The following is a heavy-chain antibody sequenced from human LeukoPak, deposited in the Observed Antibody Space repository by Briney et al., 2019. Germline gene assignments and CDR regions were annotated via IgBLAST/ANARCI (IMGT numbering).Heavy chain of an antibody. CDR3: ARGVWYCSSTSCPDAFDI. D-gene: IGHD2-2*01. J-gene: IGHJ3*02. CDR2: IIPIFGTA. Sequence: SSVKVSCKASGGTFSSYAISWVRQAPGQGLEWMGGIIPIFGTANYAQKFQGRVTITTDESTSTAYMELRSLRSDDTAVYYCARGVWYCSSTSCPDAFDIWGQGTMVTVSS. V-gene: IGHV1-69*05. CDR1: GGTFSSYA.